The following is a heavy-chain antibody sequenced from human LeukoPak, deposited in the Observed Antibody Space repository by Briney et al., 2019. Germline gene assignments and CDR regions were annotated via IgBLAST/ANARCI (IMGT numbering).Heavy chain of an antibody. CDR1: GYTFTSYG. CDR2: ISAYNGNT. J-gene: IGHJ4*02. D-gene: IGHD3-22*01. CDR3: ARDSVEYYYDSSGYCDY. V-gene: IGHV1-18*01. Sequence: ASVKVSCKASGYTFTSYGIGWVRQAPGQGLEWMGWISAYNGNTNYAQKLQGRVTMTTDTSTSTAYMELRSLRSDDTAVYYCARDSVEYYYDSSGYCDYWGQGTLVTVSS.